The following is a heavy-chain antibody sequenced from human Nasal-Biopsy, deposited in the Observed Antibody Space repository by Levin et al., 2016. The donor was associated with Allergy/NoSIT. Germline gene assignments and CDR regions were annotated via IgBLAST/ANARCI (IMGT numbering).Heavy chain of an antibody. CDR2: VYTTGTT. CDR1: GGSVSTGNHY. Sequence: SETLSLTCTVSGGSVSTGNHYWSWLRQPAGKGLEWIGRVYTTGTTNYNAALNSRVTISLDTSNNAFSLTLRSVTAADTAIYFCARGQPYFDYFVPWGRGILVTVSS. D-gene: IGHD3-9*01. J-gene: IGHJ5*02. CDR3: ARGQPYFDYFVP. V-gene: IGHV4-61*02.